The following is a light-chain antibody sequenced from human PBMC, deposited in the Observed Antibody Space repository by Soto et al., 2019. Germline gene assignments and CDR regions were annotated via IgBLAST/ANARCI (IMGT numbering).Light chain of an antibody. Sequence: EFMMTLSPATLSVSTGEGGTLFCRASQNMKRNVAWFQQKPGQAPRLLMSAASTRATGTPARFRGSGFGTEFTLSIASLQSEDFAVYYCQQYTYRPWTSGQGTKVDIK. J-gene: IGKJ1*01. CDR2: AAS. V-gene: IGKV3D-15*01. CDR1: QNMKRN. CDR3: QQYTYRPWT.